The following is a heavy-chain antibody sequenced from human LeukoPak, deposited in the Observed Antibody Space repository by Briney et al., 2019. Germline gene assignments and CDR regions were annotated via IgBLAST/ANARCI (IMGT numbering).Heavy chain of an antibody. CDR2: INWSGGST. J-gene: IGHJ4*02. V-gene: IGHV3-20*04. CDR1: GFAFDEHG. D-gene: IGHD2-2*01. Sequence: PGGSLRLSCTASGFAFDEHGLSWVRQAPGKGLEWVSGINWSGGSTGYADPLRGRFTISRDNAKNSLYLQMDSLRAEDTALYYCARAPITSPFYFYYWGQGTLVTVSS. CDR3: ARAPITSPFYFYY.